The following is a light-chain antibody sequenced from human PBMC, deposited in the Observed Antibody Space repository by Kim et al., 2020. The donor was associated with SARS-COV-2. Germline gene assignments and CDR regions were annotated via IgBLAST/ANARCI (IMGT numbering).Light chain of an antibody. Sequence: QSALTQPRSVSGSPGQSVTISCTGTSSDIGAYNYVSWYQQYPGKAPKLMIYDVTNRPSGVPDRFSGSKSGNTTSLTISGLQGEDEADYYCCSFAGSNTFKFGGWTKVTVL. V-gene: IGLV2-11*01. J-gene: IGLJ3*02. CDR2: DVT. CDR1: SSDIGAYNY. CDR3: CSFAGSNTFK.